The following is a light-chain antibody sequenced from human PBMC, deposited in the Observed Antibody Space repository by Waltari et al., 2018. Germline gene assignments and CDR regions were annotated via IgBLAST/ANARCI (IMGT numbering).Light chain of an antibody. CDR1: SSDVGAYNY. V-gene: IGLV2-14*03. CDR2: DVS. CDR3: SSYTSSNTLI. Sequence: QSALTQPASVSGSPGQSITISCTGTSSDVGAYNYVYWYQQHPGKAPKLMIYDVSKRPSGVSNRFSGSKSANTASLTISGLQAEDEADYYCSSYTSSNTLIFGGGTTLTVL. J-gene: IGLJ2*01.